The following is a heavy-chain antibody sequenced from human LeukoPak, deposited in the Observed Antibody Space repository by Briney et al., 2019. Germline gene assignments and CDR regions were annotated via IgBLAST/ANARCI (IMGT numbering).Heavy chain of an antibody. CDR3: AKDEYAPLDAFDF. V-gene: IGHV3-23*01. J-gene: IGHJ3*01. CDR1: GFTFSSYS. Sequence: PGGSLRLSCAASGFTFSSYSMNWVRQAPGKGLEWVSAISGRTGSTYYADSVKGRFTISRDNSKNTLYLQMNSLRAEDTAVYYCAKDEYAPLDAFDFWGQGTMVTVSS. D-gene: IGHD2-2*01. CDR2: ISGRTGST.